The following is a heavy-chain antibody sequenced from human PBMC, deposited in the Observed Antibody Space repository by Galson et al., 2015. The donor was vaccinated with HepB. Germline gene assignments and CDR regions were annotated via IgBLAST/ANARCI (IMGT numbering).Heavy chain of an antibody. V-gene: IGHV3-21*01. CDR2: ISSSSSYI. Sequence: SLRLSCAASGFTFSSYSMNWVRQAPGKGLEWVSSISSSSSYIYYADSVKGRFTISRDNAKNSLYLQMNSLRAEDTAVYYCARDAQLVPGSYWYFDLWGRGTLVTVSS. CDR1: GFTFSSYS. J-gene: IGHJ2*01. CDR3: ARDAQLVPGSYWYFDL. D-gene: IGHD6-13*01.